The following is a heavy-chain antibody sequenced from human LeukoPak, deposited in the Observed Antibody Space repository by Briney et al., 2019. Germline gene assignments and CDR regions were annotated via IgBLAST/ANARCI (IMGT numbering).Heavy chain of an antibody. V-gene: IGHV3-30*18. J-gene: IGHJ4*02. D-gene: IGHD3-22*01. CDR2: ISYDGSNK. CDR1: GFTFSSYG. Sequence: GRSLRLSCAASGFTFSSYGTNWVRQAPGKGLEWVAVISYDGSNKYYADSVKGRFTISRDNSKNTLYLQMNSLRAEDTAVYYCAKDHHSSGYYYFDYWGQGPLITVSS. CDR3: AKDHHSSGYYYFDY.